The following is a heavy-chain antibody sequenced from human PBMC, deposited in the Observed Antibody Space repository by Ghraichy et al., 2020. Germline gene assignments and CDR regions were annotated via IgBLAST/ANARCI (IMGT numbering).Heavy chain of an antibody. J-gene: IGHJ5*02. CDR3: ARLWRDFRDFGFDP. Sequence: SETLSLTCTVSGGSISSSSYYWGWIRRPPGKGLEWIGSIYYSGSTYYNPSLKSRVTISVDTSKNQFSLKLSSVTAADTAVYYCARLWRDFRDFGFDPWGQGTLVTVSS. CDR1: GGSISSSSYY. CDR2: IYYSGST. D-gene: IGHD3-3*01. V-gene: IGHV4-39*01.